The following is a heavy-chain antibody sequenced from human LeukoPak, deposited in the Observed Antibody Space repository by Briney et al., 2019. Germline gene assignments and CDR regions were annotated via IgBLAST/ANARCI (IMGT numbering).Heavy chain of an antibody. Sequence: SETLSLTCAVYGGSFSGYYWSWIRQPPGKGLEWIGEINHSGSTNYNPSLKSRVTISVDTSKNQFSLKLSSVTAADTAVYYCARRASYCSSTSCYKFFDYWGQGTLVTASS. CDR1: GGSFSGYY. V-gene: IGHV4-34*01. CDR2: INHSGST. CDR3: ARRASYCSSTSCYKFFDY. J-gene: IGHJ4*02. D-gene: IGHD2-2*02.